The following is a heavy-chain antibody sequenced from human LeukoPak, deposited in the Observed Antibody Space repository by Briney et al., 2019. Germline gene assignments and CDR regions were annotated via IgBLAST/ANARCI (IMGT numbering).Heavy chain of an antibody. Sequence: PSETLSLTCTVSGGSISSGGYYWSWIRQHPGKGLEWIGYIYYSGSTYHNPSLKSRISISVDTSKRQFSLKLSSVTAADTAVYYCARENWNAHRDAFDIWGQGTMVTVSS. CDR3: ARENWNAHRDAFDI. V-gene: IGHV4-31*03. CDR2: IYYSGST. D-gene: IGHD1-1*01. CDR1: GGSISSGGYY. J-gene: IGHJ3*02.